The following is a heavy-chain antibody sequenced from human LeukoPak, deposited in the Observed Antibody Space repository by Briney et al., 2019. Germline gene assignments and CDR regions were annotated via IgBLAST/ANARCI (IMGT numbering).Heavy chain of an antibody. J-gene: IGHJ2*01. CDR2: ISAYNGNT. V-gene: IGHV1-18*01. CDR1: GYTFTSYG. CDR3: ARDWTRMGNQPDWDWYFDL. Sequence: GASVKVSCKASGYTFTSYGISWVRQAPGQGLEWMGWISAYNGNTNYAQKLQGRVTMTTDTSTSTAYMELRSLRSDDTAVYYCARDWTRMGNQPDWDWYFDLWGQGTLVTVSS. D-gene: IGHD1-14*01.